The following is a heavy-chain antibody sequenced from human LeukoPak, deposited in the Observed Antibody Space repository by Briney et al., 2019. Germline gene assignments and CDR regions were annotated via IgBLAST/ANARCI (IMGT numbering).Heavy chain of an antibody. Sequence: SETLSLTCTVSGGSIFSTSFYWGWIRQPPGTGLEWIGSVYYDGTTYHNPSLKSRITISVDTSNSQFSLRLPSVTAADTAVYFCARRSDSGSDDGEDYFDSWGQGTLVTVSS. CDR1: GGSIFSTSFY. CDR3: ARRSDSGSDDGEDYFDS. D-gene: IGHD1-26*01. V-gene: IGHV4-39*01. CDR2: VYYDGTT. J-gene: IGHJ4*02.